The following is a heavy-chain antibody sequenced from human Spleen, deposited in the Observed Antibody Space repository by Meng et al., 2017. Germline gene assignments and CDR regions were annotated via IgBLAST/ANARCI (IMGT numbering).Heavy chain of an antibody. CDR3: ARVGVDSSGYQFQH. Sequence: QVQLQQWGAGLLKPSETLSLTCVVSGGSFSDYYWSWTRQPPGKGLEWIGEINHRGNTNYNSFLESRVTISVDTSQNSLSLKLSSVTAADTAVYYCARVGVDSSGYQFQHWGQGALVTVSS. D-gene: IGHD3-22*01. CDR2: INHRGNT. J-gene: IGHJ1*01. V-gene: IGHV4-34*01. CDR1: GGSFSDYY.